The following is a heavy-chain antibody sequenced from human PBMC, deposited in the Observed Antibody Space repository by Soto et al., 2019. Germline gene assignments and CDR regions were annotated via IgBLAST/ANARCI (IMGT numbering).Heavy chain of an antibody. CDR2: ISYDGSNK. D-gene: IGHD2-21*02. J-gene: IGHJ4*02. Sequence: QVQLVESGGGVVQPGRSLRLSCAASGFTFSSYGMHWVRRAPGKGLEWVAVISYDGSNKYYADSVKGRITISRDNSKNTLFLQMNSLRVEDTAVYYCAKDRPAYCGGDCLTLGFWGQGTLVTVSS. CDR1: GFTFSSYG. CDR3: AKDRPAYCGGDCLTLGF. V-gene: IGHV3-30*18.